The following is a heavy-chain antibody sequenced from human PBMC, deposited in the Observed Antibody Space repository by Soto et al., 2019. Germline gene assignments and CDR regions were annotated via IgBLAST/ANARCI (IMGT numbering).Heavy chain of an antibody. V-gene: IGHV4-34*01. J-gene: IGHJ4*02. CDR1: GGSFSGYY. Sequence: SETLSLTCAVYGGSFSGYYWSWIRQPPGKGLEWIGEINHSGSTNYNPSLKSRVTISVDTSKNQFSLKLSSVTAADTAVYYCARGVDSSGRKYYFDYWGQGTLVTVSS. D-gene: IGHD6-19*01. CDR3: ARGVDSSGRKYYFDY. CDR2: INHSGST.